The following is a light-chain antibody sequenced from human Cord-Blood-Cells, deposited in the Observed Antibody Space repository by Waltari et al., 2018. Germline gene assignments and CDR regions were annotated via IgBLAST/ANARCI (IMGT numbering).Light chain of an antibody. CDR1: QSLLHSNGYNY. Sequence: DIVMTQSPLSLPVTPGEPASISCRSSQSLLHSNGYNYLDWYLQKPGQSPQLLIYLGSNRASGVPDRFSGSGSGTDFTLKSSRVEAEDVGVYYCMQALQTLQTTLTFCGVTKVEIK. CDR3: MQALQTLQTTLT. CDR2: LGS. J-gene: IGKJ4*01. V-gene: IGKV2-28*01.